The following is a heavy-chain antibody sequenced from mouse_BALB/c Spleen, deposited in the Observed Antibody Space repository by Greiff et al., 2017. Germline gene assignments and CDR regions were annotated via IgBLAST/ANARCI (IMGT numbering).Heavy chain of an antibody. CDR1: GFTFSSYA. CDR3: ARDYDYDEAWFAY. J-gene: IGHJ3*01. V-gene: IGHV5-9-4*01. CDR2: ISSGGSYT. D-gene: IGHD2-4*01. Sequence: EVKVVESGGGLVKPGGSLKLSCAASGFTFSSYAMSWVRQSPEKRLEWVAEISSGGSYTYYPDTVTGRFTISRDNAKNTLYLEMSSLRSEDTAMYYCARDYDYDEAWFAYWGQGTLVTVSA.